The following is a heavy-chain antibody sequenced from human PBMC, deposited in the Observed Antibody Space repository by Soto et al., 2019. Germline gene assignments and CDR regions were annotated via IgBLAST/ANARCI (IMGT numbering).Heavy chain of an antibody. J-gene: IGHJ6*02. CDR2: IYYSGST. D-gene: IGHD6-6*01. V-gene: IGHV4-31*02. Sequence: SETLSLTXTVSGGSISSGGYYWSWIRQHPGKGLEWIGYIYYSGSTYYNPSLKSRVTISVDTSKNQFSLKLSSVTAADTAVYYCARESLTPVAAPTRRYYYYGMDVWGQGTTVTVSS. CDR1: GGSISSGGYY. CDR3: ARESLTPVAAPTRRYYYYGMDV.